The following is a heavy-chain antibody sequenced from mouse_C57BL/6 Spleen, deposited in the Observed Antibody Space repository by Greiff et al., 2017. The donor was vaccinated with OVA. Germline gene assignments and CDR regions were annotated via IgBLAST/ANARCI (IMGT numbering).Heavy chain of an antibody. Sequence: VQLQQSGAELVRPGTSVKVSCKASGYAFTNYLIEWVKQRPGQGLEWIGVINPGSGGTNYNEKFKGKATLTADKSSSTAYMQLSSLTSEDSAVYFCASGDGGFACWGQGTLVTVSA. D-gene: IGHD2-3*01. CDR2: INPGSGGT. J-gene: IGHJ3*01. V-gene: IGHV1-54*01. CDR1: GYAFTNYL. CDR3: ASGDGGFAC.